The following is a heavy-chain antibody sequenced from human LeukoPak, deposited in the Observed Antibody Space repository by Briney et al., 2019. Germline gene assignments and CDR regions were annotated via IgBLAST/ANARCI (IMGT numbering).Heavy chain of an antibody. CDR2: IIPIFGTA. D-gene: IGHD6-19*01. J-gene: IGHJ4*02. Sequence: SVKVSCTASGGTFSSYAISWVRQAPGQGLEWMGGIIPIFGTANYAQKFQGRVTITADESTSTAYMELSSLRSEDTAVYYCATYQEGYSSGWYYFDYWGQGTLVTVSS. CDR1: GGTFSSYA. V-gene: IGHV1-69*13. CDR3: ATYQEGYSSGWYYFDY.